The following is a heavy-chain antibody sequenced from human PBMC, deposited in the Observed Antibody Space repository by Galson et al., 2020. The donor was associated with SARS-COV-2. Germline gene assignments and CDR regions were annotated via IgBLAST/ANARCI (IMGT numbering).Heavy chain of an antibody. D-gene: IGHD1-20*01. CDR3: AKDGTDNWNPMIYAFDI. J-gene: IGHJ3*02. CDR2: ISGVGGST. Sequence: GGSLSLSRPPSGFTFSTYAMSWVRQAPGKGLEWVSAISGVGGSTYYADSVKGRFTISRDNSKNTLYLQMNSLRAEDTAVYYCAKDGTDNWNPMIYAFDIGAKGQWSPSLQ. CDR1: GFTFSTYA. V-gene: IGHV3-23*01.